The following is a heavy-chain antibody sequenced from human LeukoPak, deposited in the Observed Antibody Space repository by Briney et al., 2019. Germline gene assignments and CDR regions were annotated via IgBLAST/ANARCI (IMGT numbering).Heavy chain of an antibody. Sequence: GESLKISCKGSGYSFTSYWIGWVRQMPGGGLEWMGIIYPGDSDTRYSPSFQGQVTISADKSISTAYLQWSSLKASDTAMYYCARHPLASTSWQGLDPWGQGTLVTVSS. CDR3: ARHPLASTSWQGLDP. CDR1: GYSFTSYW. J-gene: IGHJ5*02. D-gene: IGHD2-2*01. V-gene: IGHV5-51*01. CDR2: IYPGDSDT.